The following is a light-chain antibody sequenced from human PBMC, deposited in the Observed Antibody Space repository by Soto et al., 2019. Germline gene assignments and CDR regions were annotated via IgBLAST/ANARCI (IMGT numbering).Light chain of an antibody. CDR1: QSVLSSSNNKNF. V-gene: IGKV4-1*01. J-gene: IGKJ1*01. CDR3: QQYYSTPWT. Sequence: DIVMTQSPDSLAVSLGESATINCKSSQSVLSSSNNKNFLVWYQQKPGQPPKLLIYWASTRESGVPDRFSGSGSGTDFTLTISSLQAEDVAVYYCQQYYSTPWTFGQGTKV. CDR2: WAS.